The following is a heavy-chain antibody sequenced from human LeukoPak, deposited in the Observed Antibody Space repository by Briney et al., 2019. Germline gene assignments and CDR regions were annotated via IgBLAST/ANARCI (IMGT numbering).Heavy chain of an antibody. CDR1: GFTTSSYA. CDR2: LTTSGGSA. J-gene: IGHJ4*02. CDR3: ARSFARDSDILTGYYIGDY. V-gene: IGHV3-23*01. D-gene: IGHD3-9*01. Sequence: GGSLRLSCAASGFTTSSYAISWVRQAPGKGLEWVSGLTTSGGSAYYIDSVKGRFTVSGDSSKNTVYLQMNSLRSDDTAMYYCARSFARDSDILTGYYIGDYWGQGTLVTVSS.